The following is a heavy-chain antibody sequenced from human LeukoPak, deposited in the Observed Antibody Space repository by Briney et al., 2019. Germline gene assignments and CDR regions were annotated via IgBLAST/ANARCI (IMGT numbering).Heavy chain of an antibody. CDR1: GGSISSYY. D-gene: IGHD2-2*01. V-gene: IGHV4-59*01. CDR3: ARSSTSPGFYGMDV. Sequence: PSETLSLTYTVSGGSISSYYCSWIRQPPGKGLEWIGYIYYSGSTNYNPSLKSRVTISVDTSKNQFSLKLSSVTAADTAVYYCARSSTSPGFYGMDVWGQGTTVTVSS. J-gene: IGHJ6*02. CDR2: IYYSGST.